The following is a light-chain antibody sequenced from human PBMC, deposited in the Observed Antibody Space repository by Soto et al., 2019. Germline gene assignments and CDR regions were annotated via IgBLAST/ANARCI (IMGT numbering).Light chain of an antibody. V-gene: IGKV1-9*01. CDR2: PAS. Sequence: DIQLTQSPSFLSPSVGDRVTITCRASQGIGSYLAGYQQKPGKAPKLLSYPASTLQSGVRSRFTGSGSGTEFTLTIGSLQPEDFATYYCQQLNNYPTTFGGGTKVE. CDR1: QGIGSY. J-gene: IGKJ4*01. CDR3: QQLNNYPTT.